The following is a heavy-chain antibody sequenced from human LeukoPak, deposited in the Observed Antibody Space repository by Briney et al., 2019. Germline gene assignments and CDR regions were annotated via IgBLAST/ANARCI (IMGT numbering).Heavy chain of an antibody. Sequence: SETLSLTCTVSGGSISSYYWSWIRQPPGKGLEWIGYIYYSGSTNYNPSLKSRVTISVDTSKNQFSLELSSVTAADTAVYHCARDSGSNFDYWGQGTLVTVSS. V-gene: IGHV4-59*01. CDR3: ARDSGSNFDY. J-gene: IGHJ4*02. CDR2: IYYSGST. CDR1: GGSISSYY. D-gene: IGHD2-15*01.